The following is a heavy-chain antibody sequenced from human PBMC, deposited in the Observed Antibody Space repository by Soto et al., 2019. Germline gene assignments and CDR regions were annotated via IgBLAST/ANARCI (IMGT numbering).Heavy chain of an antibody. CDR2: IYNSGTT. V-gene: IGHV4-31*03. CDR3: ARDPAP. J-gene: IGHJ5*02. Sequence: QVQLQESGPGLVKPSETLSLTCTVSGGSITRGGYYWSWIRQHPGKGLEWIGYIYNSGTTYYNPSLXSXLTISVATSKNQFSLKLTSMTAADTAVYYCARDPAPWGQGTLVTVSS. CDR1: GGSITRGGYY.